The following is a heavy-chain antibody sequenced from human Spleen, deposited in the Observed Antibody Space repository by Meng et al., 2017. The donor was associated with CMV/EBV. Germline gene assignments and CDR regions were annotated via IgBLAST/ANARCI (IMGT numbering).Heavy chain of an antibody. CDR2: IYHSGST. CDR3: ARRGDGYKNPLPFDY. V-gene: IGHV4-38-2*02. D-gene: IGHD5-24*01. CDR1: GYSISSGYY. Sequence: SETLSLTCTVSGYSISSGYYWGWIRQPPGKGLEWIGSIYHSGSTYYNPSLKSRVTISVDTSKNQFSLKLSSVTAADTAVYYCARRGDGYKNPLPFDYWGQGTLVTVSS. J-gene: IGHJ4*02.